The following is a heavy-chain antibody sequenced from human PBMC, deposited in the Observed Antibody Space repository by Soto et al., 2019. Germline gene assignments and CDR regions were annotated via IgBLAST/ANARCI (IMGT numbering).Heavy chain of an antibody. V-gene: IGHV3-30-3*01. J-gene: IGHJ4*02. CDR1: GFTFSSYA. D-gene: IGHD6-19*01. Sequence: QVQLVESGGGVVQPGRSLRLSCAASGFTFSSYAMHWVRQAPGKGLEWVAVISYDGSNKYYADSVKGRFTISSDNSKNTLYLQKNRLRAEDTAVYYCARVVSGWYYFDYWGQGTLVAVSS. CDR2: ISYDGSNK. CDR3: ARVVSGWYYFDY.